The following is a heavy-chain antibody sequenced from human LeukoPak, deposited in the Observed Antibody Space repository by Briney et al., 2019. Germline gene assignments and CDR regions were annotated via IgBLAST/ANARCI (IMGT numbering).Heavy chain of an antibody. CDR1: GGSFSGYY. J-gene: IGHJ6*04. V-gene: IGHV4-34*01. CDR2: INHSGST. CDR3: AREPITMVRGAMTNGMDV. D-gene: IGHD3-10*01. Sequence: SETLSLICAVYGGSFSGYYWSWIRQPPGKGLEWIGEINHSGSTNYNPSLKSRVTISVDTSKNQFSLKLSSVTAADTAVYYCAREPITMVRGAMTNGMDVWGKGTTVTVSS.